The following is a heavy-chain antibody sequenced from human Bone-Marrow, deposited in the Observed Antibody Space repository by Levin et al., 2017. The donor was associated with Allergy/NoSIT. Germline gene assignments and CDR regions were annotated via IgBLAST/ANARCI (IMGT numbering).Heavy chain of an antibody. D-gene: IGHD5-12*01. CDR1: GDSVSSGFYY. V-gene: IGHV4-61*03. J-gene: IGHJ3*01. CDR3: VGDGYSASGGVVYDV. CDR2: IHHSGGN. Sequence: SETLSLTCSVSGDSVSSGFYYWSWIRQPPGQGLEWIAYIHHSGGNNYNPSLKSRVTISVDTSKNHFSLRLSSVTAADTDVYYCVGDGYSASGGVVYDVWGQGTMVTVSS.